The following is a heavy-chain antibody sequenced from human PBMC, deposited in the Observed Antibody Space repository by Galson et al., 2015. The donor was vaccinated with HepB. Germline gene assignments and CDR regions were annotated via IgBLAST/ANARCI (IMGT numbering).Heavy chain of an antibody. Sequence: TLSLTCAVSGGSISSGGYSWSWIRQPPGKGLEWIGYIYYSGSTYYNPSLKSRVTISVDTSKNQFSLKLSSVTAADTAVYYCAREVVNYYDSSGYYYGIDVWGQGTTVTVSS. CDR2: IYYSGST. CDR3: AREVVNYYDSSGYYYGIDV. V-gene: IGHV4-30-4*07. CDR1: GGSISSGGYS. J-gene: IGHJ6*02. D-gene: IGHD3-22*01.